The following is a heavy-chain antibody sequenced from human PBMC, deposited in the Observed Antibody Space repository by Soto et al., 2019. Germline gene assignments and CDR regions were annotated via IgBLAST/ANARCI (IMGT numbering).Heavy chain of an antibody. CDR1: GFSLSTSGVG. CDR2: IYWDDDK. V-gene: IGHV2-5*02. Sequence: QITLKESGPTLVKPTQTLTLTCTFSGFSLSTSGVGVGWIRQPPGKALEWLALIYWDDDKRYSPSLRSRLTISKDTSKNRVVVTMTDMDPLDTATYHCIQSRCGGDCLQSYASHYYYGMDVWGQGTTVTVSS. J-gene: IGHJ6*02. CDR3: IQSRCGGDCLQSYASHYYYGMDV. D-gene: IGHD2-21*02.